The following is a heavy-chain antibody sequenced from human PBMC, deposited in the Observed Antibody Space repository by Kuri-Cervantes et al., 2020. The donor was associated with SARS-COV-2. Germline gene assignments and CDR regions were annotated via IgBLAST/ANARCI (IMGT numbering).Heavy chain of an antibody. CDR3: ARHISGAYCFDH. V-gene: IGHV4-34*01. D-gene: IGHD7-27*01. J-gene: IGHJ4*02. Sequence: SETLSLTCAVYGGSFSGYYWSWIRQPPGKGLEWIGEINHSGSTNYNPSLKSRVTISVDTSKNQFSLKLGSVTAADTAIYFCARHISGAYCFDHWGQGALVTVSS. CDR2: INHSGST. CDR1: GGSFSGYY.